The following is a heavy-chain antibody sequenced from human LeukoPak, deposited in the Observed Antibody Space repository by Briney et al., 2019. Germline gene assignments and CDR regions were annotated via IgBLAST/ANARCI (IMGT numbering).Heavy chain of an antibody. D-gene: IGHD6-13*01. J-gene: IGHJ4*02. CDR2: IFPRDSNT. V-gene: IGHV5-51*01. Sequence: GESLKISCRASGHDFPDYWIGWVRQMPGKGLEWMGIIFPRDSNTVYGPSFQGQVTISADKSINTAYLQWSSLKASDTAMYYCARLRVAAGYFDYWGQGTLVTVSS. CDR3: ARLRVAAGYFDY. CDR1: GHDFPDYW.